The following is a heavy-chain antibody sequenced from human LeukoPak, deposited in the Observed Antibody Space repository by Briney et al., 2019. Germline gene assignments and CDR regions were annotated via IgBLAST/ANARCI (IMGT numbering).Heavy chain of an antibody. J-gene: IGHJ4*02. CDR1: GFTFTCCG. D-gene: IGHD3-10*01. CDR2: ISGSGGRT. Sequence: GGTLRLSCAASGFTFTCCGMTWVRQAPGEGREWVSGISGSGGRTYYADSVQGRFTISRDNSKNTLYLQMHSLRAEDTAVYYCAKVTYGSGTYGAFDSWGQGTLVTVSS. CDR3: AKVTYGSGTYGAFDS. V-gene: IGHV3-23*01.